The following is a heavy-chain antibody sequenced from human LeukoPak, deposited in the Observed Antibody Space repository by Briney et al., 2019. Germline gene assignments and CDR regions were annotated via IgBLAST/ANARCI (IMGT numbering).Heavy chain of an antibody. V-gene: IGHV1-2*02. J-gene: IGHJ3*02. D-gene: IGHD3-22*01. Sequence: ASVKVSCKASGYTFTGYYIHWVRQAPGQGLEWMGWINPKSGGTNYVQKFQGRVTMTRDTSISTAYMELRRLRYDDTAVYYCARGGDYYDSSGYYDDAFDIWGQGTTVTVSS. CDR2: INPKSGGT. CDR1: GYTFTGYY. CDR3: ARGGDYYDSSGYYDDAFDI.